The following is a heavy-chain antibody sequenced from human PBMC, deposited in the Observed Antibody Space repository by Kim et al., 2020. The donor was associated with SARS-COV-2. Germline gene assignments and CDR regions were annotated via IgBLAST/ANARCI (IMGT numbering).Heavy chain of an antibody. J-gene: IGHJ4*02. V-gene: IGHV1-46*01. Sequence: YAQKFQGRVTVTRDTSTSTVNMELSGLTAEDTDVYYCARDLSGGWTFDYWGQGTLVTVPS. D-gene: IGHD6-19*01. CDR3: ARDLSGGWTFDY.